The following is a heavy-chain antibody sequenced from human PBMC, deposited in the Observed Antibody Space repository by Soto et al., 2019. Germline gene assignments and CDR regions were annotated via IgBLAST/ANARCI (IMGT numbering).Heavy chain of an antibody. D-gene: IGHD3-10*01. CDR1: SGSISSLNW. CDR2: IYHSGST. V-gene: IGHV4-4*02. CDR3: ARYASGSSYFDY. J-gene: IGHJ4*02. Sequence: QVQLQESGPGLVKPSGTLSLTRAVSSGSISSLNWWTWVRQPPGKGLEWIGEIYHSGSTNYNPSLKSRVTMSVDKSKNQFSLKLSSVTAADTAVYYCARYASGSSYFDYWGQGTLVTVSS.